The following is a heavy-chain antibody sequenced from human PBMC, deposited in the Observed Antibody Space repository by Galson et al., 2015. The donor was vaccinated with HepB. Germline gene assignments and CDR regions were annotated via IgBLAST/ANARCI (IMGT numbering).Heavy chain of an antibody. V-gene: IGHV3-7*03. J-gene: IGHJ4*02. CDR2: IKKDGSEK. D-gene: IGHD6-19*01. Sequence: SLRLSCAASGFTFSSYWMSWVRQAPGKGLEWVANIKKDGSEKYYVDSVKGRFTISRDNAKNSLYLQMNSLRAEDTAVHYCARDAYRSGWSVDDWGQGTLVTVSS. CDR1: GFTFSSYW. CDR3: ARDAYRSGWSVDD.